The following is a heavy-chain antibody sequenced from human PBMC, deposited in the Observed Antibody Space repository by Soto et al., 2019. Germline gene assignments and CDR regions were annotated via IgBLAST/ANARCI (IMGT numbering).Heavy chain of an antibody. V-gene: IGHV3-23*01. J-gene: IGHJ4*02. CDR1: GFTFNSDA. Sequence: GGSLRLSCAASGFTFNSDAMSWVRQAPGKGLEWVSAISGGGGTTHYADSVKGRFTISRDNSRNTLYLQMNGLRAEDTAVYYCAKSVYSNTWYYFDYWGQGTLVTVSS. CDR2: ISGGGGTT. CDR3: AKSVYSNTWYYFDY. D-gene: IGHD6-13*01.